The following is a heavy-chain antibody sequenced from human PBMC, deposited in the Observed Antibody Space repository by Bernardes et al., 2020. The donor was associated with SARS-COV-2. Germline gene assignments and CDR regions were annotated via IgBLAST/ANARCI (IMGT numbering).Heavy chain of an antibody. J-gene: IGHJ3*02. CDR1: GYTFTSYA. CDR2: INAGNGNT. CDR3: ARSWGGVVAAMYAFDI. D-gene: IGHD2-15*01. V-gene: IGHV1-3*01. Sequence: ASVKVSCKASGYTFTSYAMHWVRQAPGQRLEWMGWINAGNGNTKYSQKFRGRVTITRDTSASTAYMELSSLRSEDTAVYYCARSWGGVVAAMYAFDIWGQGTMVTVSS.